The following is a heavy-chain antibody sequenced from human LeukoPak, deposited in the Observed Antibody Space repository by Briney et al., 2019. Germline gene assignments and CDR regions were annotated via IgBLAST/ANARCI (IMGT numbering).Heavy chain of an antibody. J-gene: IGHJ4*02. CDR1: GFTFSSYA. CDR2: ISGSGGST. Sequence: PGGSLRLSCAASGFTFSSYAMSWVRQAPGKGLEWVSAISGSGGSTYYADSVEGRFTISRDNSKNTLYLQMNSLRAEDTAVYYCAKGSNYYDSSGYYRPFDYWGQGTLVTVSS. V-gene: IGHV3-23*01. D-gene: IGHD3-22*01. CDR3: AKGSNYYDSSGYYRPFDY.